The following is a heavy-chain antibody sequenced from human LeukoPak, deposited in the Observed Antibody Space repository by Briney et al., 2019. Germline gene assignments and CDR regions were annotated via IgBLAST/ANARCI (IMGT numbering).Heavy chain of an antibody. V-gene: IGHV4-59*08. D-gene: IGHD6-19*01. CDR1: GGSISSYY. CDR2: IYYSGST. J-gene: IGHJ4*02. CDR3: ARLRYSSGWLGYFDY. Sequence: SETLSLTCTVSGGSISSYYWSWIRQPPGKGLEWMGDIYYSGSTNYNPSRKRRVTISVDTSKNQFSLKLSSVTAADTAVYYCARLRYSSGWLGYFDYWGQGTLVTVSS.